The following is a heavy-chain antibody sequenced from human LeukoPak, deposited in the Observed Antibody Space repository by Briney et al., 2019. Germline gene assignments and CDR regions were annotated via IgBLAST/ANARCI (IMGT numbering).Heavy chain of an antibody. CDR3: ARVLIPLYGDYPFDAFDI. CDR1: GGSISSYY. D-gene: IGHD4-17*01. V-gene: IGHV4-59*12. J-gene: IGHJ3*02. Sequence: PSETLSLTCTVSGGSISSYYWSWIRQPPGKGLEWIGYIYYSGRTNYNPSLKSRVTMSVDTSKNQFSLKLSSVTAADTAVYYCARVLIPLYGDYPFDAFDIWGQGTMVTVSS. CDR2: IYYSGRT.